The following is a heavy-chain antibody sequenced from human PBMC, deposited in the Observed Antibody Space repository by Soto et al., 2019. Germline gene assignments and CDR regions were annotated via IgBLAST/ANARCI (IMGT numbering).Heavy chain of an antibody. J-gene: IGHJ5*01. D-gene: IGHD3-22*01. CDR1: GDTSTSYY. CDR3: ARDFYDSVGYTWFDS. Sequence: PSETLSLTCTVSGDTSTSYYWGWIRQAPGNGLEWIGHIHNSGTSTHNPSLNGRVTISIDMSKKQFSLKLTSLTSADTAVYYCARDFYDSVGYTWFDSWSQGTLVTVSS. V-gene: IGHV4-59*01. CDR2: IHNSGTS.